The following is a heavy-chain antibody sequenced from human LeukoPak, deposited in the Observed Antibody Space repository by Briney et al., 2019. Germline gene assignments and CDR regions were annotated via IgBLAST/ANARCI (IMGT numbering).Heavy chain of an antibody. Sequence: GASVKVSCKASGYTFTDYHIHWVRQAPGQGLEWMGWINPNSGGTNYAQNFQGRVTMTRDTYITTAYMDLSRLGLDDTAVYYCAVGRRTDFDYWGQGTLVTVSS. V-gene: IGHV1-2*02. CDR1: GYTFTDYH. CDR3: AVGRRTDFDY. J-gene: IGHJ4*02. CDR2: INPNSGGT. D-gene: IGHD1-26*01.